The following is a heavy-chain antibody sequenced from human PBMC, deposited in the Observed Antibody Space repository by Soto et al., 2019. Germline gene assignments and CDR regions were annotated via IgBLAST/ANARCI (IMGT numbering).Heavy chain of an antibody. J-gene: IGHJ4*02. Sequence: PSETLSLTCTVSGGSVSSASYYWSWIRQPPGKGLEWIGYVYYTGGTNYNPSLKSRVTISVDTSKNQFSLKLTSVTAADTAMYYCARAWEHLHFDYWGQGTLVTVSS. D-gene: IGHD1-26*01. V-gene: IGHV4-61*01. CDR1: GGSVSSASYY. CDR3: ARAWEHLHFDY. CDR2: VYYTGGT.